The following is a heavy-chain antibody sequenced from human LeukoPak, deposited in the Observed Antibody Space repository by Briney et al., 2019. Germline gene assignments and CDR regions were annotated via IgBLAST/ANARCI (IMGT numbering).Heavy chain of an antibody. V-gene: IGHV4-30-4*01. CDR3: ARHYDYVWGSYRSDAFDI. Sequence: SETLSLTCTVSGDSISSGDGYWGWRRQPRGKGLEWIGYIYDSGTTKYNPSLKSRATISVDRSKNQFSLILSSVIAADTAVYFCARHYDYVWGSYRSDAFDIWGPGTMVSVSS. CDR2: IYDSGTT. CDR1: GDSISSGDGY. D-gene: IGHD3-16*02. J-gene: IGHJ3*02.